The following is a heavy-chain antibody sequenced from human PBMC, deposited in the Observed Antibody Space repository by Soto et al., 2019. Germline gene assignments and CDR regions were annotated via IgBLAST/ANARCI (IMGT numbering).Heavy chain of an antibody. J-gene: IGHJ6*02. V-gene: IGHV1-69*01. CDR3: ATLTLEWLTDRYYYYGMDV. CDR2: IIPIFGTA. D-gene: IGHD3-3*01. CDR1: GGTFSSYA. Sequence: QVQLVQSGAEVKKPGSSVKVSCKASGGTFSSYAISWVRQAPGQGLEWMGGIIPIFGTANYAQKFQGRVTITADESTSTAYMELSSLRSEDTAVYYCATLTLEWLTDRYYYYGMDVWGQGTTVTVSS.